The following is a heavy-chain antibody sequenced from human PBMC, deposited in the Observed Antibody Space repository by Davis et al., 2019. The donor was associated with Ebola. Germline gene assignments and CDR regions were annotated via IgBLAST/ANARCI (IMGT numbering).Heavy chain of an antibody. Sequence: AASVKVSCKASGYAFTSYDINWVRQATGQGLEWMGWMNPNSGNTGYVERFQGRVTMSRNTSISTAYMELSSLRSEDTAVYYCARSGVRGYYNGMDVWGQGTRSPSL. V-gene: IGHV1-8*01. D-gene: IGHD1-14*01. CDR1: GYAFTSYD. J-gene: IGHJ6*02. CDR2: MNPNSGNT. CDR3: ARSGVRGYYNGMDV.